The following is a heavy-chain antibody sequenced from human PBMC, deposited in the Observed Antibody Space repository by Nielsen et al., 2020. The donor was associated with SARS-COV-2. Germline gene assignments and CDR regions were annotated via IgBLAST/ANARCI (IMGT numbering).Heavy chain of an antibody. CDR1: GYSFSRYP. J-gene: IGHJ6*02. D-gene: IGHD3-10*01. CDR3: ARENSGPGGTASYGMDL. V-gene: IGHV7-4-1*02. CDR2: IDTNIGKP. Sequence: ASVKVSCKASGYSFSRYPMNWVRQAPGQRLEWMGWIDTNIGKPTPAQGFTGRFVFSSDTSVSTASLQISTLRAEDTAVYYCARENSGPGGTASYGMDLWGQGTTVTVSS.